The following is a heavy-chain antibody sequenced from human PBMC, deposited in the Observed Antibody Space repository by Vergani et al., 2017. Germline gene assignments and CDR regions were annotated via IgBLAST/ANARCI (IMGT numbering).Heavy chain of an antibody. V-gene: IGHV3-23*01. D-gene: IGHD3-3*01. CDR3: AKDSVLRFLEWLPRPFDY. Sequence: EVQLLESGGGLVQPGGSLRLSCAASGFTFSSYAMSWVRQAPGKGLEWVSAISGSGGSTYYADSVKGRFTISRDNSKNTLYLQMNSLRAEYTAVYYCAKDSVLRFLEWLPRPFDYWGQGTLVTVSS. J-gene: IGHJ4*02. CDR1: GFTFSSYA. CDR2: ISGSGGST.